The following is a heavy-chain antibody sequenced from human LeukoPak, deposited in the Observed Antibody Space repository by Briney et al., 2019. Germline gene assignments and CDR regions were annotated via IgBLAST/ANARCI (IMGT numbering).Heavy chain of an antibody. V-gene: IGHV4-4*07. Sequence: PSETLSLTCTVSGGSISSYYWSWIRQPAGKGLEWIGRIYTSGSTNYNPSLKSRVTMSVDTSKNQFSLKLSSVTAADTAEYYCARDGEYSYDILTGYLGTLDAFDPWGQGTLVTVSS. CDR1: GGSISSYY. J-gene: IGHJ5*02. CDR3: ARDGEYSYDILTGYLGTLDAFDP. D-gene: IGHD3-9*01. CDR2: IYTSGST.